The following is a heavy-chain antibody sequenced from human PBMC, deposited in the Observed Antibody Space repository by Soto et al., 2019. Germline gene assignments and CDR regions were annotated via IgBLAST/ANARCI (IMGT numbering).Heavy chain of an antibody. CDR3: ARDSPLLGSSGSRRAVYWYFDL. V-gene: IGHV3-48*02. CDR2: ISSSSSTI. Sequence: GGSLRLSCAASGFTFSSYSMNWVRQAPGKGLEWVSYISSSSSTIYYADSVKGRFTISRDNAKNSLYLQMNSLRDEDTAVYYCARDSPLLGSSGSRRAVYWYFDLWGRGTLVTVSS. J-gene: IGHJ2*01. CDR1: GFTFSSYS. D-gene: IGHD3-22*01.